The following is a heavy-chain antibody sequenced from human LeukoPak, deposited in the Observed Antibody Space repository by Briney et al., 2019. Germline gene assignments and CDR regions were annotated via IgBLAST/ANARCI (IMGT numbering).Heavy chain of an antibody. CDR2: IRASNGNI. J-gene: IGHJ5*02. CDR1: GYTFTNYG. CDR3: ARGPYCSSTGCYRKWAGFDH. V-gene: IGHV1-18*04. D-gene: IGHD2-2*01. Sequence: ASVKVSCKASGYTFTNYGITWVRQAPGQGLEWMGWIRASNGNIDYAQKLQGRVTMTTDTSTNTAYMELRSLTSDDTAVYYCARGPYCSSTGCYRKWAGFDHWGQGTLVTVSS.